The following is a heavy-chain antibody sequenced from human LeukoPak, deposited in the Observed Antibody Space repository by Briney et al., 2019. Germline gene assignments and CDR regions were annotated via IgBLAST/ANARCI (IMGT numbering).Heavy chain of an antibody. D-gene: IGHD1-1*01. J-gene: IGHJ4*02. Sequence: GGSLRLSCAASGFTFSSYAMSWVRQAPGKGLEWVSGFSGSGGRTYYADSVKGRFTISRDNSKNTLYLQMNSLRAEDTAIYYCATHGRTGTPFFDYWGQGTLVTVSS. CDR2: FSGSGGRT. V-gene: IGHV3-23*01. CDR1: GFTFSSYA. CDR3: ATHGRTGTPFFDY.